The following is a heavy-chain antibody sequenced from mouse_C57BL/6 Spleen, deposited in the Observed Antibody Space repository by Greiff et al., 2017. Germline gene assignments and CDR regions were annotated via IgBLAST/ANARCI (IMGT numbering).Heavy chain of an antibody. V-gene: IGHV1-82*01. J-gene: IGHJ4*01. D-gene: IGHD1-1*01. CDR1: GYAFSSSW. Sequence: QVQLQQSGPELVKPGASVKISYKASGYAFSSSWMNWVKQRPGKGLERIGRIYPGDGDTNYNGKFKGKATLTADKSSSTAYMQLSSLTSEDSAVYFCARVLLRFYAMDYWGQGTSVTVSS. CDR3: ARVLLRFYAMDY. CDR2: IYPGDGDT.